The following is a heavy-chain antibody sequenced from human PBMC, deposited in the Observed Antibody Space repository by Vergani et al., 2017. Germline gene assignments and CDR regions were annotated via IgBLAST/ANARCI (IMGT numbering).Heavy chain of an antibody. CDR3: ARHTTYTDS. CDR1: EYSFCHYW. J-gene: IGHJ4*02. V-gene: IGHV5-51*01. Sequence: EVELVQSGPEMRKPGESLKISCKVSEYSFCHYWIGWVRQMPGKGLEWMGIIYPADSDTRYSPSFQGQVTISADKSISTAFLQWDSLKASDTALYYCARHTTYTDSWGQGTLVTVSS. CDR2: IYPADSDT. D-gene: IGHD1-1*01.